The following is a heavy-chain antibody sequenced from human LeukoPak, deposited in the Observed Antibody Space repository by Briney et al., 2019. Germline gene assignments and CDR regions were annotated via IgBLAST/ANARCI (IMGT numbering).Heavy chain of an antibody. V-gene: IGHV4-61*01. Sequence: SETLSLTCTVSGGSISSSTYYWSWIRQPPGKGLEWIGYIYYSGSTNYNPSLKSRVTISVDTSKNQFSLKLSSVTAADTAVYYCARERDGVDQGPFDYWGQGTLVTVSS. CDR2: IYYSGST. J-gene: IGHJ4*02. CDR1: GGSISSSTYY. CDR3: ARERDGVDQGPFDY. D-gene: IGHD3-3*01.